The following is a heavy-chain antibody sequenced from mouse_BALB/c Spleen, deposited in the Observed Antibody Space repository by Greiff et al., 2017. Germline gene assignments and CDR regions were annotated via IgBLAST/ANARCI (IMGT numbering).Heavy chain of an antibody. D-gene: IGHD2-3*01. V-gene: IGHV7-1*02. CDR3: ARARWFFYAMDY. CDR1: GFTFSDFY. CDR2: SRNKANDYTT. J-gene: IGHJ4*01. Sequence: EVKVVESGGGLVQPGGSLRLSCATSGFTFSDFYMEWVRQPPGKRLEWIAASRNKANDYTTEYSASVKGRFIVSRDTSQSILYLQMNALRAEDTAIYYCARARWFFYAMDYWGQGTSVTVSS.